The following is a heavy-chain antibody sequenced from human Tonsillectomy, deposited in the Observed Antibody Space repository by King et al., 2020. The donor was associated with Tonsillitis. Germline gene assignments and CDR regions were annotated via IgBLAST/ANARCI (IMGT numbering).Heavy chain of an antibody. V-gene: IGHV5-51*01. CDR3: VRVGFSRSYYGTDV. D-gene: IGHD2/OR15-2a*01. CDR2: IYPDDSDT. J-gene: IGHJ6*02. CDR1: VYIFTNFW. Sequence: QLVQSGAEVKKPGESLRISCKASVYIFTNFWIGWVRQLPGKGLEWRGIIYPDDSDTRYRPSFQGQVTISADKSINTAYLQWSSLKASDTALYSCVRVGFSRSYYGTDVWGQGTTVTVSS.